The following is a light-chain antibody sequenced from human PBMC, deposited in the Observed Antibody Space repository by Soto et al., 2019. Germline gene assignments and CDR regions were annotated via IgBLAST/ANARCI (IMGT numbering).Light chain of an antibody. V-gene: IGKV3-15*01. CDR1: QSVSSN. Sequence: EIVMTQSPATLSVSPGERATLSCRASQSVSSNLAWYQQKPGQAPRLLIYGASTRATGIPARFSGSGSGTEFTLTISSLQSEDFAVCYCQQYNNWPPATFGPGTKVDIK. J-gene: IGKJ3*01. CDR3: QQYNNWPPAT. CDR2: GAS.